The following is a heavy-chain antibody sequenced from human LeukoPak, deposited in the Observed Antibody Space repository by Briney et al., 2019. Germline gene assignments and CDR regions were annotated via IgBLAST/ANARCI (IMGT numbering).Heavy chain of an antibody. V-gene: IGHV3-7*01. J-gene: IGHJ4*02. Sequence: GGSLRLSCAASGFTFSSYWMSWVRQAPGKGLEWVANINQDGSQTYYEDSEKGRFTISRDNAKNSMYLQMNSLRAEDTAVYFCATDGRSGRHDFDYWGQGTLVTVSS. CDR3: ATDGRSGRHDFDY. CDR1: GFTFSSYW. D-gene: IGHD3-10*01. CDR2: INQDGSQT.